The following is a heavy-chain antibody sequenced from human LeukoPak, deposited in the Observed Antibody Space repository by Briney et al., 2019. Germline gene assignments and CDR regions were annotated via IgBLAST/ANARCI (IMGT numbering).Heavy chain of an antibody. Sequence: EASVTVSCTASGYTFTVYYMHWVRQAPGQGLEWMGWINPNSGGTNYAQKFQGRVTMTRDTSISTAYMELSRLRSDDTAVYYCARDLGYYDSSGLDYWGQGTLVTVSS. V-gene: IGHV1-2*02. D-gene: IGHD3-22*01. CDR1: GYTFTVYY. CDR2: INPNSGGT. CDR3: ARDLGYYDSSGLDY. J-gene: IGHJ4*02.